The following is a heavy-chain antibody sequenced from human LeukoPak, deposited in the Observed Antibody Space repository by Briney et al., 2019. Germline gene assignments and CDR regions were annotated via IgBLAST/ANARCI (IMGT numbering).Heavy chain of an antibody. D-gene: IGHD2-8*02. Sequence: ASVKVSCKASRYTFTSYYMNWVRQAPGQGLEWMGIINPSGGSTRYAQKFQGRVTMTRDTSTSTVYMELGSLRSEDTAVYYCAGALTGSTFFDYWGQGTLVTVSS. CDR1: RYTFTSYY. CDR2: INPSGGST. CDR3: AGALTGSTFFDY. J-gene: IGHJ4*02. V-gene: IGHV1-46*01.